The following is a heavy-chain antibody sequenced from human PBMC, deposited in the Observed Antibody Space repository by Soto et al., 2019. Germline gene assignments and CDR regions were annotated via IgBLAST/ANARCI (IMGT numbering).Heavy chain of an antibody. D-gene: IGHD6-13*01. Sequence: GASVKVSCKAPGYTFTSYGISWVRQAPGQGLEWMGWISAYNGNTNYAQKLQGRVTMTTDTSTSTAYMELRSLRSDDTAVYYCARDWEIGAAAGLDDAFDIWGQGTMVTVSS. CDR2: ISAYNGNT. CDR3: ARDWEIGAAAGLDDAFDI. V-gene: IGHV1-18*01. CDR1: GYTFTSYG. J-gene: IGHJ3*02.